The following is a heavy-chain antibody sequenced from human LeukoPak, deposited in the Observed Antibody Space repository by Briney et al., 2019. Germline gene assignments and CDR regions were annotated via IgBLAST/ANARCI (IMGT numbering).Heavy chain of an antibody. V-gene: IGHV1-24*01. CDR1: GYTLTELS. CDR2: FDPEDGET. Sequence: GASVKVSCKVSGYTLTELSMHWVRQAPGKGLEWMGGFDPEDGETIYAQKFQGRVTMTEDTSTDTAYMELSSLRSDDTAVYYCARVRLPVYCSSTSCYDDAFDIWGQGTMVTVSS. D-gene: IGHD2-2*01. CDR3: ARVRLPVYCSSTSCYDDAFDI. J-gene: IGHJ3*02.